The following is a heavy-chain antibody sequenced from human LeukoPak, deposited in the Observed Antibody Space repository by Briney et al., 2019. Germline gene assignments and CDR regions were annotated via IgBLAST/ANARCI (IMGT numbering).Heavy chain of an antibody. CDR1: GSSTSSYY. CDR2: LYYSGNT. J-gene: IGHJ6*03. Sequence: PSETLSLTCTVSGSSTSSYYWSWIRQSPGKGLDWIGYLYYSGNTNYNPSLKSRFTISVDTSKNQFSMKLSSVTAADTAVYYCARGGDYYDSSGYLLRYYYYYMDVWGRGTTVTVSS. CDR3: ARGGDYYDSSGYLLRYYYYYMDV. D-gene: IGHD3-22*01. V-gene: IGHV4-59*12.